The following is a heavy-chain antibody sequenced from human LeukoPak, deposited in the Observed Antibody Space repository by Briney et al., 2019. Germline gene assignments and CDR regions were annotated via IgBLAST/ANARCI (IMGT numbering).Heavy chain of an antibody. CDR2: IYYSGST. D-gene: IGHD6-13*01. CDR1: GGSISSSSYY. J-gene: IGHJ6*03. V-gene: IGHV4-39*07. CDR3: ARGQGQQLAPWYYYYYYMDV. Sequence: SETLSLTCTVSGGSISSSSYYWGWIRQPPGKGLEWIGSIYYSGSTYYNPSLKSRVTISVDTSKNQFSPKLSSVTAADTAVYYCARGQGQQLAPWYYYYYYMDVWGKGTTVTVSS.